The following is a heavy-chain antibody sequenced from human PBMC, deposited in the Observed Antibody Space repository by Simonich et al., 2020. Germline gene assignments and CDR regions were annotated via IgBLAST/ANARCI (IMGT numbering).Heavy chain of an antibody. Sequence: QVQLVQSGAEVKKPGASVKVSCKASGYTFTGYYMHWVQQAPGQGLGWMGQINPNRCGTNYAQKLQGSVTMTRDTSISTAYMELSRLRSDDTAVYYCARDTFLGDCSSTSCYDAFDIWGQGTMVTVSS. D-gene: IGHD2-2*01. CDR1: GYTFTGYY. CDR2: INPNRCGT. V-gene: IGHV1-2*06. CDR3: ARDTFLGDCSSTSCYDAFDI. J-gene: IGHJ3*02.